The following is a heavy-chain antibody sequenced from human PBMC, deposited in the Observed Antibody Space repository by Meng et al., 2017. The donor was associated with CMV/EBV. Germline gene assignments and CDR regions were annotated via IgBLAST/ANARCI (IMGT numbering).Heavy chain of an antibody. Sequence: GESLKISCAASGFTVSSNYMSWVRQAPGKGLEWVSVIYNGGSTYYADSVKGRFTISRDNSKNTLYLQMNSLRAEDTAVYYCARDHSSGWSNWFDPWGQGTLVTVSS. D-gene: IGHD6-19*01. CDR2: IYNGGST. CDR3: ARDHSSGWSNWFDP. V-gene: IGHV3-66*02. CDR1: GFTVSSNY. J-gene: IGHJ5*02.